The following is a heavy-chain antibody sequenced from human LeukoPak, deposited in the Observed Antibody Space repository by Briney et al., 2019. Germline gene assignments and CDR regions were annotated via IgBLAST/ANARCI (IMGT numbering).Heavy chain of an antibody. CDR1: GXTFNSYA. D-gene: IGHD2-21*01. Sequence: GGSLRLSCAPSGXTFNSYAMSWVRQAPGKGLVWVSRINTDGRSTSYGDSVKGRFTISRDNAKNTLYMQMNSLRAEDTAVYYCVRDVWGDRDSYFDYWGQGTLVTVST. V-gene: IGHV3-74*01. CDR3: VRDVWGDRDSYFDY. CDR2: INTDGRST. J-gene: IGHJ4*02.